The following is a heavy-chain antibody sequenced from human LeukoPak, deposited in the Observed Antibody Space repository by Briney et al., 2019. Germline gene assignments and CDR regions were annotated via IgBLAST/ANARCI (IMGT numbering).Heavy chain of an antibody. Sequence: GASVKVSCKTSGYNFIRYDINWVRQATGQGHEWIGWMNPNSGNTGYEEKFQGRVTMTRETSISTAYMELSSLRSEDTAVYYCARAKACNSNGCWKGLFDPWGHGTLVTV. CDR2: MNPNSGNT. CDR1: GYNFIRYD. D-gene: IGHD3-22*01. J-gene: IGHJ5*02. CDR3: ARAKACNSNGCWKGLFDP. V-gene: IGHV1-8*01.